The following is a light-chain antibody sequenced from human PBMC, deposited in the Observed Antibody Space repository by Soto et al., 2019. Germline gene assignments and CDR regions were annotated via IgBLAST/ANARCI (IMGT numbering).Light chain of an antibody. V-gene: IGKV1-39*01. J-gene: IGKJ4*01. CDR1: QSISSY. Sequence: DIQMTQSPSSLSASVGDRVTITCRASQSISSYLNWYQQKPGKAPKLLIYAASSLQSGVPSRFSGSGSATDFTLTISSLQPEDFATYYCQQIYSPPRTFGGGTKVEIK. CDR2: AAS. CDR3: QQIYSPPRT.